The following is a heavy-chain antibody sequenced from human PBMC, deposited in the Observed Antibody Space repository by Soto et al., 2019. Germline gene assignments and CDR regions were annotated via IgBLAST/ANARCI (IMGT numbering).Heavy chain of an antibody. J-gene: IGHJ5*02. Sequence: SETLSLTCTVSGGSVSSGSYYWSWIRQPPGKGLEWIGYIYYSGSTNYNPSLKSRVTISVDTSKNQFSLKLSSVTAADTAVYYCARTGYSSGWFDPWGQGTLVTVSS. V-gene: IGHV4-61*01. CDR1: GGSVSSGSYY. CDR2: IYYSGST. D-gene: IGHD6-19*01. CDR3: ARTGYSSGWFDP.